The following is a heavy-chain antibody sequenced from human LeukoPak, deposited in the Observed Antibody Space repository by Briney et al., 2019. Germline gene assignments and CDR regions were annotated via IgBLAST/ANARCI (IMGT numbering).Heavy chain of an antibody. CDR2: INSDGAST. D-gene: IGHD3-3*01. CDR1: GFTFSNYW. CDR3: ARDRFFGMDV. Sequence: GGSLRLSCAASGFTFSNYWMHWVRQTPGKGLVWVSRINSDGASTTYADSVKGRFTISRDNAKNMLYLQMNSLRAEDTALYYCARDRFFGMDVWGQGTSVTVSS. J-gene: IGHJ6*02. V-gene: IGHV3-74*01.